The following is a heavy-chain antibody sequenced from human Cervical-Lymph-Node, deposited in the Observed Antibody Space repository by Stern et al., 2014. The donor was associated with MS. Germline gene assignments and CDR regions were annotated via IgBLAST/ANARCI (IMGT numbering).Heavy chain of an antibody. J-gene: IGHJ4*02. V-gene: IGHV4-39*01. CDR3: VRQVTVRSRFDY. D-gene: IGHD4-11*01. Sequence: QLQLQESGPGLVKPSETLSRTCTVSGGSISSSYYWGWIRQSSGKGLEWIGSIADTGRTFYNPSLKSRGTISVDKSHNQLSLKLSSLTAADTAVYYCVRQVTVRSRFDYWGQGTLVTVSS. CDR2: IADTGRT. CDR1: GGSISSSYY.